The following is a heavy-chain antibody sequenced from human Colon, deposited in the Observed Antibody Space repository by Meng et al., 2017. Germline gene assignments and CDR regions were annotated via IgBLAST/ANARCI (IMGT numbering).Heavy chain of an antibody. Sequence: RESAPVPLIPLPTRSTLGPVSGALISSRAFYWGWIRQHPGRCLEWIGYMHYSGIANYNPSLNSRIAISVDTSKNHFSLKLSSVTAADTAVYYCARYRYDSSSYSNFFDPWGQGTLVTVSS. CDR2: MHYSGIA. V-gene: IGHV4-31*03. CDR1: GALISSRAFY. CDR3: ARYRYDSSSYSNFFDP. J-gene: IGHJ5*02. D-gene: IGHD3-22*01.